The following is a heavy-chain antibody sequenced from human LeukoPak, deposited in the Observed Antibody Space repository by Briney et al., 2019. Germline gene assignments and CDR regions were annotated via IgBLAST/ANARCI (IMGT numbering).Heavy chain of an antibody. CDR1: GFTSSSYA. CDR2: ISGSGGST. CDR3: SAEHIVVVTAIVYYYGMDV. J-gene: IGHJ6*02. Sequence: GGSLRLSCAASGFTSSSYAMSWVRQAPGKGLEWVSAISGSGGSTYYADSVKGRFTISRDNSKNTLYLQMNSLRAEDTAVYYCSAEHIVVVTAIVYYYGMDVWGRGTTVTVSS. V-gene: IGHV3-23*01. D-gene: IGHD2-21*02.